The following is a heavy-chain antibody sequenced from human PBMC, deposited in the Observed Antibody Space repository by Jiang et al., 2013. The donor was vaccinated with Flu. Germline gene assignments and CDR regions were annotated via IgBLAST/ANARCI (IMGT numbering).Heavy chain of an antibody. CDR3: ARAGGPPTGVMSISF. Sequence: SGSGLVKPSETLSLTCTVSGDSITSAGYYWSWIRLHPGKGLEWIGYIYYGGSSYGGSSYYNPSLKSRVSISLDTSKKQFSLSLSSVTAADTAVYYCARAGGPPTGVMSISFWGQGTLVTVSS. CDR1: GDSITSAGYY. V-gene: IGHV4-31*03. CDR2: IYYGGSSYGGSS. D-gene: IGHD3-16*01. J-gene: IGHJ4*02.